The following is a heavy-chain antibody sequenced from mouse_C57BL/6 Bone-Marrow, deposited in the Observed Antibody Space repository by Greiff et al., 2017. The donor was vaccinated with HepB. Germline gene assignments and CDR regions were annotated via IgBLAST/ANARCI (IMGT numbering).Heavy chain of an antibody. D-gene: IGHD3-1*01. CDR1: GYSITSGYY. Sequence: VQLQQSGPGLVKPSQSLSLTCSVTGYSITSGYYWNWIRQFPGNKLEWMGYISYDGSNNYNPSLKNRISITRDTSKNQFFLKLNSVTTEDTATYYCARELGAYWGQGTLVTVSA. V-gene: IGHV3-6*01. CDR2: ISYDGSN. J-gene: IGHJ3*01. CDR3: ARELGAY.